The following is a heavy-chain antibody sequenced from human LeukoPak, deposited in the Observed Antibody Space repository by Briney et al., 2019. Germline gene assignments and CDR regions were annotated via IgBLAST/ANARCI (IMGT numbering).Heavy chain of an antibody. CDR1: GGSINSYY. CDR2: IYYSGST. J-gene: IGHJ4*02. Sequence: PSETLSLTCTVSGGSINSYYWSWIRQPPGKGLEWIGYIYYSGSTNYNPSLKSRVTISVDTSKNQFSLKLSSVTAADTAVYYCARGGSSGWYDYWGQGTLVTVSS. V-gene: IGHV4-59*01. CDR3: ARGGSSGWYDY. D-gene: IGHD6-19*01.